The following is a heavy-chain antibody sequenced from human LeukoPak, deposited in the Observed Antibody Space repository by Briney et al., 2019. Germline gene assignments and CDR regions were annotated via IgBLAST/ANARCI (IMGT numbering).Heavy chain of an antibody. V-gene: IGHV3-30*02. CDR3: AKENYDILTGYYPYYYMDV. D-gene: IGHD3-9*01. Sequence: GGSLRLSCGASGFIFDTHDMHWVRQAPGKGLEWVAFIRSDGYHTYYADSVKGRFTISRDNSKNTLYLQMNSLRAEDTAVYYCAKENYDILTGYYPYYYMDVWGKGTTVAISS. CDR1: GFIFDTHD. CDR2: IRSDGYHT. J-gene: IGHJ6*03.